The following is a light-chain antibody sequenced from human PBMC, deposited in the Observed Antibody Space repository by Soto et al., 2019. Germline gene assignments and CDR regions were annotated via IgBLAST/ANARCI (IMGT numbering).Light chain of an antibody. CDR1: TGDVGAYNF. CDR3: CSNAGSFTWV. CDR2: DAS. V-gene: IGLV2-11*01. J-gene: IGLJ3*02. Sequence: QSALTQPRSVSGSPGQSVTISCTGTTGDVGAYNFVSWYQHHPGKAPKLMIYDASKRPSGVPDRFSASKSGNTASLTISGLQAEDEADYYCCSNAGSFTWVFGGGTKLTVL.